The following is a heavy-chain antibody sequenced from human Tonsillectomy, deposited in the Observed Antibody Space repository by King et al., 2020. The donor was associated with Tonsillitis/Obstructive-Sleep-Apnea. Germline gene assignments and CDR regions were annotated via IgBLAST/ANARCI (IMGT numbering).Heavy chain of an antibody. V-gene: IGHV4-39*01. J-gene: IGHJ4*02. D-gene: IGHD1-7*01. CDR1: GGSISTRNYY. CDR3: ARRVNFDSNFDY. Sequence: QLQESGPGLVKPSETLSLTCTVSGGSISTRNYYWGWFRQPPGKGLEWIGTIYYSGSTYYNPSLKSRVTISVDTSKNQFSLKLSSVTAADTAVYYCARRVNFDSNFDYWGQGTLVTVSS. CDR2: IYYSGST.